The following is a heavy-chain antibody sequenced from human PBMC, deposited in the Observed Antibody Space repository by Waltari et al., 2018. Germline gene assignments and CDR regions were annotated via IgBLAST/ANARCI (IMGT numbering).Heavy chain of an antibody. J-gene: IGHJ4*02. Sequence: QITLKESGPTLVKPTQTLTLTCTFSGFSLSTSGVGVGWIRQPPGKALEWLALIYWNDDKRYSPCLKSRLTITKDTSKNQVVLTMTNMDPVDTATYYCAHRLSGYVGRLNFDYWGQGTLVTVSS. CDR3: AHRLSGYVGRLNFDY. CDR1: GFSLSTSGVG. CDR2: IYWNDDK. D-gene: IGHD5-12*01. V-gene: IGHV2-5*01.